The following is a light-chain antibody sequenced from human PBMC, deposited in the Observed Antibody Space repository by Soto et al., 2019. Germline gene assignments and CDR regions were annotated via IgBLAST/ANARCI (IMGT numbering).Light chain of an antibody. CDR3: QQSYSLPRT. CDR2: AAS. J-gene: IGKJ1*01. Sequence: DIQMTQSPSPLSASVGDRVNFTCRASQSINTFLNWYQQKPGKAPRLLMYAASNLQSGVPSRFSGSGSGTDFSLTISSLQPEDFATYYCQQSYSLPRTFGQGTKVEIK. V-gene: IGKV1-39*01. CDR1: QSINTF.